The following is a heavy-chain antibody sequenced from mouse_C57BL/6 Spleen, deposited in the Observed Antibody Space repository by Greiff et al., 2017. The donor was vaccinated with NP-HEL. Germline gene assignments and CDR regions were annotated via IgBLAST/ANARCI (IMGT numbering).Heavy chain of an antibody. D-gene: IGHD2-2*01. J-gene: IGHJ4*01. V-gene: IGHV1-19*01. Sequence: VQLQQSGPVLLKPGASVKMSCKASGYTFTDYYMNWVKQSHGKSLEWIGVINPYNGGTSYNQKFKGKATLTVDKSSSTAYMELNSLTSEDSAVYYCARRLHYAMDYWGQGTSVTVSS. CDR3: ARRLHYAMDY. CDR1: GYTFTDYY. CDR2: INPYNGGT.